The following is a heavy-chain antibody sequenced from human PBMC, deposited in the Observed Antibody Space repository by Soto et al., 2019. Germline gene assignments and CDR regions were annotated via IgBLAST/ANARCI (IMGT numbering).Heavy chain of an antibody. V-gene: IGHV4-30-4*01. D-gene: IGHD3-16*01. CDR2: IYYSGST. Sequence: QVQLQESGPGLVKPSQTLSLTCTVSGGSISSGDYYWSWIRQPPGKGLEWIGYIYYSGSTYYNPSLKSRVTISVDTSKNQFSLKVSSVTAADTAVYYCARDLAYNLGYFDYWGQGTLVTVSS. J-gene: IGHJ4*02. CDR1: GGSISSGDYY. CDR3: ARDLAYNLGYFDY.